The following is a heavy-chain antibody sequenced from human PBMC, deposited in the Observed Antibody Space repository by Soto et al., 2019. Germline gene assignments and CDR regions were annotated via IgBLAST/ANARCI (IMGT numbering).Heavy chain of an antibody. V-gene: IGHV1-3*01. CDR2: INAINGIA. D-gene: IGHD3-22*01. CDR3: ARSSGPEGY. J-gene: IGHJ4*02. Sequence: GASVKVSCKASGYTFTSYAMHWVRQAPGQRLEWMGRINAINGIAKYAQKFQGRVTITTDKSTSTAYMELSSLRSEDTAVHYCARSSGPEGYWGQGTLVTVSS. CDR1: GYTFTSYA.